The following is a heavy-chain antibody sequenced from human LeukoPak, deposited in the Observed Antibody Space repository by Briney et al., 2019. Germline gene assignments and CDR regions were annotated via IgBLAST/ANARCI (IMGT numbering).Heavy chain of an antibody. Sequence: GASVKVSCKASGGTFSSYAISWVRQAPGQGLEWMGGIIPIFGTANYAQKFQGRVTITADKSTSTAYMELSSLRSEDTAVYYCATGNYYGSGRMDYWGQGTLVTVSS. V-gene: IGHV1-69*06. J-gene: IGHJ4*02. D-gene: IGHD3-10*01. CDR1: GGTFSSYA. CDR2: IIPIFGTA. CDR3: ATGNYYGSGRMDY.